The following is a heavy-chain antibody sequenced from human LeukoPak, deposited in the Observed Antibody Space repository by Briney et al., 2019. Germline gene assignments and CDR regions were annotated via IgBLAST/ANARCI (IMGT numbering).Heavy chain of an antibody. CDR2: INPNSGDT. J-gene: IGHJ1*01. Sequence: ASVRVSFKASGYTFTGYYMHWVRQAPGQGLEWMGWINPNSGDTNYAQKFQGRVTMTRDTSISTAYMELSRLRSDDTAVYYCASPYTIFGVLSAEYFQHWGQGTLVTVSS. V-gene: IGHV1-2*02. CDR3: ASPYTIFGVLSAEYFQH. D-gene: IGHD3-3*01. CDR1: GYTFTGYY.